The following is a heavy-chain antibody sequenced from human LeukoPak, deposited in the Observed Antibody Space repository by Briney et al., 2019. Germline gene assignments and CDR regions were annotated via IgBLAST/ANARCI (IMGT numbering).Heavy chain of an antibody. J-gene: IGHJ4*02. CDR2: ISSNGGST. CDR1: GFTFSTSA. D-gene: IGHD3-22*01. CDR3: VKALYDSGGYYYAY. V-gene: IGHV3-64D*09. Sequence: GGSLRLSCSASGFTFSTSAMHWVRQAPGKGLEYVSAISSNGGSTYYADSVKGRFTISRDNSKNTLHLQMSSLRAEDTAVYYCVKALYDSGGYYYAYWGQGTLVTVSS.